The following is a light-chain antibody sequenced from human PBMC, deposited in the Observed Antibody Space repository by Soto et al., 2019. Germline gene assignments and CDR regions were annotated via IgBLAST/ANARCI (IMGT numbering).Light chain of an antibody. CDR2: EVS. CDR1: SSDVGSYNR. J-gene: IGLJ1*01. Sequence: QSVLTQPLSVSGSPLQSVALSCTGTSSDVGSYNRVSWYQQPPGAAPKLMIYEVSNRPSGVPDRFSGSKSGNTASLTISGLQAEDEADYYCNSYTGSSTYVFGTGTKVTVL. V-gene: IGLV2-18*02. CDR3: NSYTGSSTYV.